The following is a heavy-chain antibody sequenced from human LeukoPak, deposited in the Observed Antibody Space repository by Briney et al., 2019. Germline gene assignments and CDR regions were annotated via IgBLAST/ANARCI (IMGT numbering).Heavy chain of an antibody. CDR3: ARGADSSGRFDY. J-gene: IGHJ4*02. CDR2: IYYSGST. D-gene: IGHD6-19*01. CDR1: GGSISSYY. Sequence: SETLSLTCTVSGGSISSYYWSWIRQPPGKGLEWIGYIYYSGSTNYNPSLKSRVTISVDTSKNQFSLKLSSVTAADTAVYYCARGADSSGRFDYWGQGTLVTVSS. V-gene: IGHV4-59*12.